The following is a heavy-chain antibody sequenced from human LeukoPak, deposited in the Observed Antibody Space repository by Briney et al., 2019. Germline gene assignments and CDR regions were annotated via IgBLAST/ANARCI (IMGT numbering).Heavy chain of an antibody. CDR3: AKVGPPYFWSASYAFDI. Sequence: GGSLRLSCAASGFTFSSYAMSWVRQAPGKGLEWVSAIRGSGGSTYYADSVKGRFTISRDNSKNTLYLQMNSLRAEDTAVYYCAKVGPPYFWSASYAFDIWGQGTMVIVSS. CDR2: IRGSGGST. CDR1: GFTFSSYA. J-gene: IGHJ3*02. D-gene: IGHD3-3*01. V-gene: IGHV3-23*01.